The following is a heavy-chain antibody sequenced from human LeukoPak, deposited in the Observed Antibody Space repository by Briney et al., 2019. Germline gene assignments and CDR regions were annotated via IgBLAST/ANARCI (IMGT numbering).Heavy chain of an antibody. J-gene: IGHJ6*03. D-gene: IGHD2-2*01. Sequence: SETLSLTCAVYGGSFSGYYWSWIRQPPGKGLEWIGEINHSGSTYYNPSLKSRVTISVDTSKNQFSLKLSSVTAADTAVYYCASLYCSSTSCQGGYYYYYYMDVWGKGTTVTVSS. CDR1: GGSFSGYY. V-gene: IGHV4-34*01. CDR2: INHSGST. CDR3: ASLYCSSTSCQGGYYYYYYMDV.